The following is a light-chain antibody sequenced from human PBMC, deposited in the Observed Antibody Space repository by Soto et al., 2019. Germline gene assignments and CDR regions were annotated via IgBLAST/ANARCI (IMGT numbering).Light chain of an antibody. CDR3: CSYAGRVI. CDR2: DVT. V-gene: IGLV2-11*01. Sequence: QSVLTQPRSVSGSPGQSVTISCTGTSSDVGGYNFVSWYQQYPGKAPKFMIYDVTKRPSGVPDRFSGSKSGNTASLTISGLQAEDEAGYYCCSYAGRVIFGGGTKVTVL. CDR1: SSDVGGYNF. J-gene: IGLJ2*01.